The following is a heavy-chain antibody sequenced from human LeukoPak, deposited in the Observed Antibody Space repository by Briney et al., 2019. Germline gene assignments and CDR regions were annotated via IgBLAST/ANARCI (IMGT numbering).Heavy chain of an antibody. CDR1: GFTFSSYS. Sequence: GGSLRLSCAASGFTFSSYSMNWVRQAPGMGLEWVSSISSSSSYIYYADSVKGRFTISRDNAKNSLYLQMNSLRAEDTAVYYCARDLDIAAAGTHFDYWGQGTLVTVSS. V-gene: IGHV3-21*01. CDR3: ARDLDIAAAGTHFDY. D-gene: IGHD6-13*01. CDR2: ISSSSSYI. J-gene: IGHJ4*02.